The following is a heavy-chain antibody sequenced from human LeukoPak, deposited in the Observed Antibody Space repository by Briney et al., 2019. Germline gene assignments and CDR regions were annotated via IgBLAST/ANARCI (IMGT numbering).Heavy chain of an antibody. CDR3: ARRGFGLPCDY. D-gene: IGHD3/OR15-3a*01. CDR2: MNPNSGNT. J-gene: IGHJ4*02. Sequence: ASVKVSCKASGYTFTSYGISWVRQAPGQGLEWMGWMNPNSGNTGYAQKFQGRVTMTRNTSISTVYMELSSLRSEDTAVYYCARRGFGLPCDYWGQGTLVTVSS. CDR1: GYTFTSYG. V-gene: IGHV1-8*02.